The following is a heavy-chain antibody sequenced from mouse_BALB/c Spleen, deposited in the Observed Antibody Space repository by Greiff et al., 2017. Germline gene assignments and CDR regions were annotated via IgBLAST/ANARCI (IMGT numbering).Heavy chain of an antibody. D-gene: IGHD1-1*01. CDR2: INSNGGST. Sequence: DVQLVESGGGLVQPGGSLKLSCAASGFTFSSYGMSWVRQTPDKRLELVATINSNGGSTYYPDSVKGRFTISRDNAKNTLYLQMSSLKSEDTAMYYCARDNYGSSYRYFDYWGQGTTLTVSS. V-gene: IGHV5-6-3*01. CDR1: GFTFSSYG. J-gene: IGHJ2*01. CDR3: ARDNYGSSYRYFDY.